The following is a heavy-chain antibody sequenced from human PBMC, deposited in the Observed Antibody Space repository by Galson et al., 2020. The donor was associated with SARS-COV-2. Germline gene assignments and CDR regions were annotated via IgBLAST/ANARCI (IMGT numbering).Heavy chain of an antibody. CDR3: ARALGRITIFGVVIINYFDY. CDR1: GGSISSGGYY. CDR2: IYYSGST. D-gene: IGHD3-3*01. V-gene: IGHV4-31*03. J-gene: IGHJ4*02. Sequence: SETLSLTCTVSGGSISSGGYYWSWIRQHPGKGPEWIGYIYYSGSTYYNPSLKRRVTISVDTSKNQFSLKLSSVTAADTAVYYCARALGRITIFGVVIINYFDYWGQGTLVTVSS.